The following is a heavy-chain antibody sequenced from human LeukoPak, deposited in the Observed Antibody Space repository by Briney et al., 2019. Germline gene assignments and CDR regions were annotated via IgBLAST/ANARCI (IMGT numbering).Heavy chain of an antibody. V-gene: IGHV3-30*02. Sequence: GGSLRLSCAASGFTFSSYGMHWVRQAPGKGLEWVAFIRYDGSNKYYADSVKGRFTISRDNSKNTLFLQMNSLRAEDTAIYYCAKTTTESKLLRKSAHFFHHWGQGTLVTVSS. J-gene: IGHJ1*01. CDR2: IRYDGSNK. D-gene: IGHD4-17*01. CDR3: AKTTTESKLLRKSAHFFHH. CDR1: GFTFSSYG.